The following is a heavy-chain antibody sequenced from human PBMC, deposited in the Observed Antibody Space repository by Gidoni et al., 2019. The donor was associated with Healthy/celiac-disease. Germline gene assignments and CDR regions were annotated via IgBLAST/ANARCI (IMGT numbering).Heavy chain of an antibody. D-gene: IGHD3-10*01. CDR2: INTNSGGT. CDR3: ARDYGSGEITAYYYGMDV. J-gene: IGHJ6*02. V-gene: IGHV1-2*02. Sequence: QVQLVQSGAEVKKPGASVKVSCKASGYTFTGYYMHWVRQAPGQGLEWLGWINTNSGGTNYAQKFQGRVTMTRDTSISTAYMELSRLRSDDTAVYYCARDYGSGEITAYYYGMDVWGQGTTVTVSS. CDR1: GYTFTGYY.